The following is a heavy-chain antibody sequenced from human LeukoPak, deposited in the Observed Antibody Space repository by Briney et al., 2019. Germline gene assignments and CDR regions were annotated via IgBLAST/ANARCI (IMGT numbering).Heavy chain of an antibody. Sequence: SETLSLTCAVSGGSISSSNWWSWVRQPPGEGLEWIGEIYYSGSTYYNPSLKSRVTISVDTSKNQFSLKLSSVTAADTAVYYCARPSVLLWFGELLRGYDAFDIWGQGTMVTVSS. CDR3: ARPSVLLWFGELLRGYDAFDI. J-gene: IGHJ3*02. CDR1: GGSISSSNW. CDR2: IYYSGST. D-gene: IGHD3-10*01. V-gene: IGHV4-4*02.